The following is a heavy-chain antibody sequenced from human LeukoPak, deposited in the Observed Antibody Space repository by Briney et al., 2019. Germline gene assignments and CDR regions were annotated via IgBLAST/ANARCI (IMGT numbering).Heavy chain of an antibody. Sequence: PGGSLRLSCAASGFTFSSFSMNWVRQAPGKGLEWVSYISSTSSSIFYADSVKGRFTISRDNANSLLFLQMNSLRDEDTAVYYCARDLHSGGYTFDYWGQGTLVTVSP. V-gene: IGHV3-48*02. D-gene: IGHD1-26*01. CDR3: ARDLHSGGYTFDY. J-gene: IGHJ4*02. CDR1: GFTFSSFS. CDR2: ISSTSSSI.